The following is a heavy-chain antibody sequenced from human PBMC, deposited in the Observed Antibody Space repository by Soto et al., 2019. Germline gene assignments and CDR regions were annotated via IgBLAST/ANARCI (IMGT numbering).Heavy chain of an antibody. CDR1: GYTFTSYG. V-gene: IGHV1-69*13. Sequence: SVKVSCKASGYTFTSYGISWVRQAPGQGLEWMGGIIPIFGTANYAQKFQGRVTVTADESTSTAYMELSSLRSEDTAVYYCARAVYSSSSGYYYYGMDVWGQGTTVTVSS. CDR3: ARAVYSSSSGYYYYGMDV. CDR2: IIPIFGTA. J-gene: IGHJ6*02. D-gene: IGHD6-6*01.